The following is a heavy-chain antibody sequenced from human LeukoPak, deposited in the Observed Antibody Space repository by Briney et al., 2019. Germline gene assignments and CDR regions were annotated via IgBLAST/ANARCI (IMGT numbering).Heavy chain of an antibody. D-gene: IGHD1-7*01. CDR2: IRYDGSNK. CDR1: RFTFSNYG. V-gene: IGHV3-30*02. CDR3: AKCAKLRLPRYYYYMDV. J-gene: IGHJ6*03. Sequence: PGGSLRLSCAASRFTFSNYGMHWVRQAPGKGLEWVAFIRYDGSNKYYADSVKGRFTISRDNSKNTLYLQMNSLRAEDTAVYYCAKCAKLRLPRYYYYMDVWGKGTTVTISS.